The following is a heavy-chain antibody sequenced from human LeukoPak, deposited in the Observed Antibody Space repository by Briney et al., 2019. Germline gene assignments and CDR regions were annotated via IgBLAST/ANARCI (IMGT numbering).Heavy chain of an antibody. CDR1: GFTLSIHW. CDR3: ARGGYYDGSGYYYALNF. J-gene: IGHJ4*02. V-gene: IGHV3-7*05. D-gene: IGHD3-22*01. Sequence: PGGSLRLSCAASGFTLSIHWMSWVRQAPGKGLEWVANIKEDGSEKHYANSVEGRFTIARDNAKDSAYLEMHSVRPEDMAVYFCARGGYYDGSGYYYALNFWGPGTLVTVSS. CDR2: IKEDGSEK.